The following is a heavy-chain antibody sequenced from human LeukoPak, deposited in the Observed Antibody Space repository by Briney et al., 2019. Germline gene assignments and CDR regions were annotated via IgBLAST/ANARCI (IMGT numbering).Heavy chain of an antibody. Sequence: GGSLRLSCAASGFTFSSYAMSWVRQAPGKGLEWVSTFSGSGISTYYPASVKGRFTISRDNSKNMVYLQMNSLRAEDTAIYYCARHCGDVCYSDFDYWGQGTLVTVSS. CDR2: FSGSGIST. CDR3: ARHCGDVCYSDFDY. D-gene: IGHD2-21*02. V-gene: IGHV3-23*01. CDR1: GFTFSSYA. J-gene: IGHJ4*02.